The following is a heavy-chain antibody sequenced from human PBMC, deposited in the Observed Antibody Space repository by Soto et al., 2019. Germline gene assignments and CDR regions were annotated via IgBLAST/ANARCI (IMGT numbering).Heavy chain of an antibody. CDR1: GGSISSGGYY. CDR3: ARGYYDSSGYANYYYGMDV. J-gene: IGHJ6*02. Sequence: SSETLSLTCTVSGGSISSGGYYWSWIRQHPGKGLEWIGYIYYSGSTYYNPSLKSRVTISVDTSKNQFSLKLSSVTAADTAVYFCARGYYDSSGYANYYYGMDVWGQGTTVTVSS. V-gene: IGHV4-31*03. D-gene: IGHD3-22*01. CDR2: IYYSGST.